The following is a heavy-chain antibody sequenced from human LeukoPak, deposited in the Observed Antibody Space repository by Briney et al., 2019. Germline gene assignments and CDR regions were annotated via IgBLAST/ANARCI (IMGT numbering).Heavy chain of an antibody. CDR3: ANLGKDYYFDY. CDR2: ISYDGSNK. D-gene: IGHD3-16*01. CDR1: GFTFSSYG. J-gene: IGHJ4*02. V-gene: IGHV3-30*18. Sequence: GGSLRLSCAASGFTFSSYGMPWVRQAPGKGLEWVAVISYDGSNKYYADSVKGRFTISRDNSKNTLYLQMNSLRAEDTAVYYCANLGKDYYFDYWGQGTLVTVSS.